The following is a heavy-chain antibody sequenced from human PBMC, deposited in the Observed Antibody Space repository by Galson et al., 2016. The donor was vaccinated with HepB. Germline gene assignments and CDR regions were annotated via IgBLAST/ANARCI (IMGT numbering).Heavy chain of an antibody. D-gene: IGHD1-1*01. CDR2: IDKSGTAT. V-gene: IGHV3-11*01. J-gene: IGHJ3*02. CDR1: GFTFSDYY. Sequence: SLRLSCAASGFTFSDYYMSWIRQAPGKGPEWLSAIDKSGTATYYLDSVKGRFTMSRDNVKNSLYLQINSLQADDTAVYYCARASWYTFDTWGQGTMVTVSS. CDR3: ARASWYTFDT.